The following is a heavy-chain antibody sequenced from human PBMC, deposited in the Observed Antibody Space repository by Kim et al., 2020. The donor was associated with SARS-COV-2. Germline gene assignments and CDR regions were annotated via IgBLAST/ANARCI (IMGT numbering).Heavy chain of an antibody. V-gene: IGHV3-9*01. D-gene: IGHD3-10*01. Sequence: GGSLRLSCAASGLNFGDYAMHWVRQATGKGLEWVSGISWDSGTKNYVASVKGRFTISRDNVKKYLYLQMDSLRLEDTAFYYCAKASGYWYFDLWGRATLVTVSS. CDR1: GLNFGDYA. CDR2: ISWDSGTK. J-gene: IGHJ2*01. CDR3: AKASGYWYFDL.